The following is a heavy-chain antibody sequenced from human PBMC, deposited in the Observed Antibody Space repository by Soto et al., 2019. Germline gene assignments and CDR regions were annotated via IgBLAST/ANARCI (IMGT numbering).Heavy chain of an antibody. J-gene: IGHJ4*02. V-gene: IGHV4-59*01. CDR2: IYYSGST. D-gene: IGHD6-19*01. Sequence: QVQLQESGPGLVKPSETLSLTCTVSGGSISSYYWSWIRQPPGKGLEWIGYIYYSGSTKYNPSLNSRFTISIDTSKNQFSLRLTSVTAADTAVYYPARGFVAVAADFDYWGQGALVTVSS. CDR1: GGSISSYY. CDR3: ARGFVAVAADFDY.